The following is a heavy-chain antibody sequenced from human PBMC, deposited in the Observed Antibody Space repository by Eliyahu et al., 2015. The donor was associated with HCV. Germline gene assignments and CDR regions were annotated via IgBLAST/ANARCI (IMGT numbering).Heavy chain of an antibody. J-gene: IGHJ4*02. V-gene: IGHV3-23*04. CDR1: GFTFSGFG. CDR3: AKTLKYSGSYYNFDY. D-gene: IGHD1-26*01. CDR2: ISGSGGST. Sequence: EVQLVESGGGLVQPGGSLRLSCAASGFTFSGFGMTWVGQAPGKGLEWVSAISGSGGSTYYADSVKGRFTISRDNSKNTLYVQMNSLRAEDTAVYYCAKTLKYSGSYYNFDYWGQGTLVTVSS.